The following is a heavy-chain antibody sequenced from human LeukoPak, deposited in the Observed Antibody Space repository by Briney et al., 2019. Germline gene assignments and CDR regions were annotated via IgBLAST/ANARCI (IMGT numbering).Heavy chain of an antibody. CDR3: ARVVVQLWSQFDY. CDR1: GGSISSGGYS. Sequence: SQTLSLTCAVSGGSISSGGYSWSWIRQPPGKGLEWIGYIYHSGSTYYNPSLKSRVTISVDRSKNQFSLKLSSVTAADTAVYYCARVVVQLWSQFDYWGQGNLVTVSS. J-gene: IGHJ4*02. CDR2: IYHSGST. V-gene: IGHV4-30-2*01. D-gene: IGHD5-18*01.